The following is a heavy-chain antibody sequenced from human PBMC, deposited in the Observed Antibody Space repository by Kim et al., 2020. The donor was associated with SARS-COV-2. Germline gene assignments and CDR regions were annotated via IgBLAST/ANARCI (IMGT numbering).Heavy chain of an antibody. J-gene: IGHJ4*02. CDR3: ARGYSSSWYGHIDY. D-gene: IGHD6-13*01. Sequence: GGSLRLSCAASGFTFSSYAMHWVRQAPGKGLEWVAVISYDGSNKYYADSVKGRFTISRDNSKNTLYLQMNSLRAEDTAVYYCARGYSSSWYGHIDYWGQGTLVTVSS. V-gene: IGHV3-30*04. CDR2: ISYDGSNK. CDR1: GFTFSSYA.